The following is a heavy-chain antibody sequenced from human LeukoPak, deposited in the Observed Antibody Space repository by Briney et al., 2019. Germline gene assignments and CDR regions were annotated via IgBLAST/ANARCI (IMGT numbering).Heavy chain of an antibody. J-gene: IGHJ6*03. CDR1: GYTFISYG. CDR2: ISAYNGNT. V-gene: IGHV1-18*01. D-gene: IGHD3-3*01. Sequence: ASVKVSCKASGYTFISYGISWVRQAPGQGLEWMGWISAYNGNTNYAQKFQGRVTMTKDTSTSTAYMELWSLRSDDTAVYYCARDVSDFWSFSKYYYMDVWGKGTTVTISS. CDR3: ARDVSDFWSFSKYYYMDV.